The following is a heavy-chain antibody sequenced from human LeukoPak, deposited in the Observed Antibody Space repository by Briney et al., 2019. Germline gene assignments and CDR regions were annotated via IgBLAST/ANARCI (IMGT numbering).Heavy chain of an antibody. CDR3: ARERYSGYDTDY. V-gene: IGHV3-11*01. Sequence: GGSLRLSCAASGFTFSDYYMSWIRQAPGKGLEWVSYISSSGSTIYYADSVKGRFTISRDNAKNSLYLQMNSLRAEGTAVYYCARERYSGYDTDYWGQGTLVTVSS. J-gene: IGHJ4*02. CDR1: GFTFSDYY. D-gene: IGHD5-12*01. CDR2: ISSSGSTI.